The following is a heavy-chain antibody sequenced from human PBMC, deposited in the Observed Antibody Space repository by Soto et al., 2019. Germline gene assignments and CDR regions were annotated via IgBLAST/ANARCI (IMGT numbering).Heavy chain of an antibody. J-gene: IGHJ6*02. CDR3: AKLRITIFGVVTRPLYYYYGMDV. V-gene: IGHV3-30*18. CDR1: GFIFSNHA. Sequence: VGSLRLSCAASGFIFSNHAMHWVRQAPGKGLEWVAVISYDGSNKYYADSVKGRFTISRDNSKNTLYLQMNSLRAEDTAVYYCAKLRITIFGVVTRPLYYYYGMDVWGQGTTVTVSS. CDR2: ISYDGSNK. D-gene: IGHD3-3*01.